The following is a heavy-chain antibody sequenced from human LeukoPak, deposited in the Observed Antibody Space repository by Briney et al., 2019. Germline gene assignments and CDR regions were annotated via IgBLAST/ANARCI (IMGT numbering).Heavy chain of an antibody. CDR2: IIPIFGTA. D-gene: IGHD3-3*01. V-gene: IGHV1-69*05. J-gene: IGHJ5*02. Sequence: ASVKVSCKASGGTFGSYAISWVRQAPGQGLEWMGGIIPIFGTANYAQKFQGRVTITTDESTSTAYMELSSLRSEDTAVYYCAGGTLEWFQYPEYNWFDPWGQGTLVTVSS. CDR3: AGGTLEWFQYPEYNWFDP. CDR1: GGTFGSYA.